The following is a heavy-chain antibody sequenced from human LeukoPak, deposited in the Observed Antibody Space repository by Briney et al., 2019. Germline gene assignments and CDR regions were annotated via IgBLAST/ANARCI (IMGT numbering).Heavy chain of an antibody. D-gene: IGHD1-1*01. Sequence: GGSLRLSRAASGFTFDDYGMSWVRQALGKGLEWVSGINWNGGSTGYADSVKGRLTISRDNAKKSLYLQMNSLRAEDTALYYCASISGLEGYWGQGTLVTVSS. CDR2: INWNGGST. CDR1: GFTFDDYG. J-gene: IGHJ4*02. CDR3: ASISGLEGY. V-gene: IGHV3-20*04.